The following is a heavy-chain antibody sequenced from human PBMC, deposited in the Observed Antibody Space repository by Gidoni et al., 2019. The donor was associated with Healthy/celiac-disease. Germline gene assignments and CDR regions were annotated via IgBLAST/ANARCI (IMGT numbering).Heavy chain of an antibody. V-gene: IGHV3-23*01. CDR3: AKWVLLRFLEWSD. Sequence: EVQLLECGGGLVQPRGSLRLSFAASGFTFSSVAMSWVRQAPGKGVEWVSDISGSGDNTYYADSVKSRLTISRDNYKNTMYLQMNSLRAEDTAVYYCAKWVLLRFLEWSDGGQGTLVTVSS. J-gene: IGHJ4*02. CDR2: ISGSGDNT. D-gene: IGHD3-3*01. CDR1: GFTFSSVA.